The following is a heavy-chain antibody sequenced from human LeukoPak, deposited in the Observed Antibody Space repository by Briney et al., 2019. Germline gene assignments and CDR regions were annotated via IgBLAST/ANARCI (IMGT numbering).Heavy chain of an antibody. Sequence: ASVTVSCKASGYTFTSYGISWVRQAPGQGLEWMGWINPNSGGTNYAQKFQGRVTMTRDTSISTAYMELSRLRSDDTAVYYCARVPQEYYDSSGYGHDAFDIWGQGTMVTVSS. V-gene: IGHV1-2*02. J-gene: IGHJ3*02. CDR2: INPNSGGT. D-gene: IGHD3-22*01. CDR1: GYTFTSYG. CDR3: ARVPQEYYDSSGYGHDAFDI.